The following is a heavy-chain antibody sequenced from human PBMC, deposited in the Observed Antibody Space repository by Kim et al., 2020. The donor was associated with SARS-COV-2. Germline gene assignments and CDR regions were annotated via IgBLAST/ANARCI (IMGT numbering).Heavy chain of an antibody. Sequence: GGSLRLSCAASGFTFSSYGMHWVRQAPGKGLEWVAVIWYDGSNKYYADSVKGRFTISRDNSKNTLYLQMNSLRAEDTAVYYCARPSYHVDIVATIPFFDYWGQGTLVTVSS. CDR2: IWYDGSNK. D-gene: IGHD5-12*01. CDR3: ARPSYHVDIVATIPFFDY. V-gene: IGHV3-33*01. CDR1: GFTFSSYG. J-gene: IGHJ4*02.